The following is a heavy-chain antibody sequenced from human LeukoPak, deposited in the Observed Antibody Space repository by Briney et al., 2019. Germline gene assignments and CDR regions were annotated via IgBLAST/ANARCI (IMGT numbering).Heavy chain of an antibody. V-gene: IGHV3-11*04. CDR3: ARREGVFRFLEWLPSAIDY. CDR1: GFTFSDYY. D-gene: IGHD3-3*01. J-gene: IGHJ4*02. CDR2: ISSSGSTI. Sequence: GGSLRLSCAASGFTFSDYYMSWIRQAPGKGLEWVSYISSSGSTIYYADSVKGRFTISRDNAKNSLYLQMNSLRAEDTAVYYCARREGVFRFLEWLPSAIDYWGQGTLVTVSS.